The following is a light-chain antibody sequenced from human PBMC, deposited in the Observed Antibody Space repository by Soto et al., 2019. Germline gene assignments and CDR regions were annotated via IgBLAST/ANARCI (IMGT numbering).Light chain of an antibody. CDR3: YSYAGRNIWV. CDR2: GVT. CDR1: GSDIGAYKI. V-gene: IGLV2-8*01. J-gene: IGLJ3*02. Sequence: QSALAQPPSASGSPGQSVTISCTGSGSDIGAYKIVSWYQQHPGKAPKLMIFGVTERPSGVPDRFSGSKSGNTASLTVSGLQADDEAIYYCYSYAGRNIWVFGGGTKVTVL.